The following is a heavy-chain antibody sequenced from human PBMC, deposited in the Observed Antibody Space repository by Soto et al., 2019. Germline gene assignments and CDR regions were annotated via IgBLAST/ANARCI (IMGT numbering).Heavy chain of an antibody. CDR3: ARDLALAGNY. CDR2: ISSTSSYT. Sequence: GGSLRLSWAASGVNFSSYAMNWVRQTQEKGLEWVSSISSTSSYTHYSDSVKGRFTISRDNANNSLFLQMNSLRAEDTATYYCARDLALAGNYWGQGVLVTVSS. CDR1: GVNFSSYA. V-gene: IGHV3-21*01. D-gene: IGHD6-19*01. J-gene: IGHJ4*02.